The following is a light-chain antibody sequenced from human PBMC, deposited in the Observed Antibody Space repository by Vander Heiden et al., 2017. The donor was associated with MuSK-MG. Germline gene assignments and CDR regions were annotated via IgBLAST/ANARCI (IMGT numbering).Light chain of an antibody. Sequence: EIVLTQSPGTLSLSPGERATLSRRASQTVTRRYLGWYQQKPGQTPRLLIYGISSRATGIPDRFSGSGSGTDFTLTISRLEPEDFAVYYCQQYDRSPFTFGHGTKVDIK. CDR2: GIS. CDR1: QTVTRRY. V-gene: IGKV3-20*01. CDR3: QQYDRSPFT. J-gene: IGKJ3*01.